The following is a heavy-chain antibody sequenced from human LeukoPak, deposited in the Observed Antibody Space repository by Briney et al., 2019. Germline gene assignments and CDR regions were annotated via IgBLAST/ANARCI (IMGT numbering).Heavy chain of an antibody. CDR2: ISGDSGDT. CDR3: AKDSGTRWDYYFDN. Sequence: PGGSLRLSCAASGFTFDDYAMHWVRQAPGRGLEWVSLISGDSGDTYYADSVKGRFTISRDNSENSLFLQMNSLRNDDTAFYYCAKDSGTRWDYYFDNWGQGTLVTVSP. J-gene: IGHJ4*02. D-gene: IGHD1-26*01. V-gene: IGHV3-43*02. CDR1: GFTFDDYA.